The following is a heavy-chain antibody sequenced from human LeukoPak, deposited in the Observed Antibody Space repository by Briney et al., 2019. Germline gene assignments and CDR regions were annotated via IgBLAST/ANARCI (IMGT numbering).Heavy chain of an antibody. V-gene: IGHV1-8*01. D-gene: IGHD7-27*01. J-gene: IGHJ4*02. CDR2: MSPNSGAT. Sequence: ASVKVSCKASGYTFTSYDFNWVRQATGQRPEWMGWMSPNSGATGYAQKFQDRVTMTRNTSISTAYMELSSLRSDDTAVYYCARGPPNWGYDYWGPGTLVTVSS. CDR1: GYTFTSYD. CDR3: ARGPPNWGYDY.